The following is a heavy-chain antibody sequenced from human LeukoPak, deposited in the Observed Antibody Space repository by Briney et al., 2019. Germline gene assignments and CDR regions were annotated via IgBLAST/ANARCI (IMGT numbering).Heavy chain of an antibody. J-gene: IGHJ4*02. CDR1: GGSIIGGTYY. D-gene: IGHD3-10*01. CDR2: IYYSGTT. CDR3: ARLGSEDY. V-gene: IGHV4-61*09. Sequence: PSQTLSLTCTISGGSIIGGTYYWSWIRQPAGKGLEWIGYIYYSGTTNYNPSLKSRVTISVDTSKNQFSLKLSSVTAADTAVYYCARLGSEDYWGQGTLVTVSS.